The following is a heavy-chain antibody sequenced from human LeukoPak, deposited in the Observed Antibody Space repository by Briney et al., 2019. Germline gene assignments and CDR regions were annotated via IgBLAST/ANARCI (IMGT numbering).Heavy chain of an antibody. CDR3: AREEQSHAFDT. CDR1: GLTFSSYG. D-gene: IGHD6-19*01. CDR2: IWYDGSNK. V-gene: IGHV3-33*01. J-gene: IGHJ3*02. Sequence: GGSLRLSCAASGLTFSSYGMHWVRQAPGKGLEWVAVIWYDGSNKYYADSVKGRFTISRDNSKNTLYLQMNSLRAEDTAVYYCAREEQSHAFDTWGQGTMVTVSS.